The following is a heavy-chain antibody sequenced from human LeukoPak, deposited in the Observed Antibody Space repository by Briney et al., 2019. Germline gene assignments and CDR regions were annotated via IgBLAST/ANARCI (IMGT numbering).Heavy chain of an antibody. CDR3: ARSPDDYNNWGYYFDY. CDR1: GFTFSSYW. V-gene: IGHV3-74*01. CDR2: INSDGSST. Sequence: GGSLRLSCAVSGFTFSSYWMHLVRQVPGKGLVWVSRINSDGSSTDYADSVKGRFTISRDNAKNALYLRMNSLRAEDTAVYYCARSPDDYNNWGYYFDYWGQGTLVTVSS. D-gene: IGHD5-24*01. J-gene: IGHJ4*02.